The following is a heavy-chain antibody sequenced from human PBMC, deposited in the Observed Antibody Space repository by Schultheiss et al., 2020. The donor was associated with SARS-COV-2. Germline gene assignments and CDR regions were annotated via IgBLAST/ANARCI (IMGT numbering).Heavy chain of an antibody. J-gene: IGHJ4*02. CDR1: GGSFSGYY. CDR3: ARGRGRYVTIFGVVIKSPFDY. Sequence: GSLRLSCAVYGGSFSGYYWSWIRQPPGKGLEWIGEINHSGSTNYNPSLKSRVTISVDTSKNQFSLKLSSVTAADTAVYYCARGRGRYVTIFGVVIKSPFDYWGQGTLVTVSS. V-gene: IGHV4-34*01. CDR2: INHSGST. D-gene: IGHD3-3*01.